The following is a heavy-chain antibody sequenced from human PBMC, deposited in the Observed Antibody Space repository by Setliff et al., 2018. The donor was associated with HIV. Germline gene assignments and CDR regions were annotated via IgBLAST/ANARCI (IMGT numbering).Heavy chain of an antibody. V-gene: IGHV4-38-2*02. J-gene: IGHJ4*01. D-gene: IGHD3-16*01. Sequence: KTSETLSLTCSVSNYSITSGYYWGWVRQPPGQGLEWLGSINHSGKTYYSPSLKSRIAISVDTSKNQFSLHFQSVTAADTAIYFCARLGDSSYTSYYLYAFDFWGHGALVNRLL. CDR1: NYSITSGYY. CDR2: INHSGKT. CDR3: ARLGDSSYTSYYLYAFDF.